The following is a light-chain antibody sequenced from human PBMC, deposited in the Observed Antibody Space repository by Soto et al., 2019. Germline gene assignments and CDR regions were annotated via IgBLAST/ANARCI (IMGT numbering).Light chain of an antibody. CDR3: QQYFDYSRT. V-gene: IGKV1-5*03. CDR2: KSS. CDR1: QIIYSW. Sequence: DIQMTQSPSTLSASVGDRVTITCRASQIIYSWLAWYQQKPGKAPKLLIYKSSTLDRGVPSRFSGSGSETEFTLTISSLQPDDSATYDCQQYFDYSRTFGQGTKVEVK. J-gene: IGKJ1*01.